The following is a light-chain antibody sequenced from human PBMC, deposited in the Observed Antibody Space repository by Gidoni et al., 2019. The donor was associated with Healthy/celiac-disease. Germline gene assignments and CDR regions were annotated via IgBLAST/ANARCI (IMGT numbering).Light chain of an antibody. J-gene: IGKJ2*03. Sequence: DIQMTQSPSTLSVSVGDRVTIPCRASQSISSWLAWYQQKPGKAPKLLIYNASTLESGVPSRFSGSGSGTEFTLTISSLQPDDFATYYCQQYNSYSISFGQGTKLEIK. CDR3: QQYNSYSIS. CDR1: QSISSW. CDR2: NAS. V-gene: IGKV1-5*03.